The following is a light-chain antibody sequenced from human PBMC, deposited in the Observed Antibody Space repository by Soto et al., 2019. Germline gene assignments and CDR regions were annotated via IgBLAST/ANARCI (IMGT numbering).Light chain of an antibody. Sequence: VVMTQSPATLSVSPGERATLSCRASQSVSSNLAWYQQKPGQAPRLLIYGASTRATGIPARFSGSGSGTEFALTINNLQSEDFAVYYCQQYNNWRTFGQGTKVE. CDR3: QQYNNWRT. V-gene: IGKV3-15*01. CDR1: QSVSSN. CDR2: GAS. J-gene: IGKJ1*01.